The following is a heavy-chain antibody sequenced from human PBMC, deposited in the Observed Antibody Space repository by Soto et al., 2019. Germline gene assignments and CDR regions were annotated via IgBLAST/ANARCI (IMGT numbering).Heavy chain of an antibody. CDR2: INDSGNI. V-gene: IGHV4-34*02. J-gene: IGHJ6*03. CDR1: GGSFSGYQ. Sequence: QVQLQQWGAGLLKPSETLSLTCAVYGGSFSGYQWTWIRQTPEEGLEWIGEINDSGNINYNPSLKSRVTIVVDTAKKQISLRLRSVTAADTAVYYCARGLILWFGELSRRGGYYYYMDVWGKGTTVTVSS. D-gene: IGHD3-10*01. CDR3: ARGLILWFGELSRRGGYYYYMDV.